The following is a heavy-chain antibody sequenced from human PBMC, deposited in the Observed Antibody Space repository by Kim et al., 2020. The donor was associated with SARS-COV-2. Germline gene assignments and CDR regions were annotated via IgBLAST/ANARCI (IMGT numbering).Heavy chain of an antibody. V-gene: IGHV3-23*01. Sequence: GGSLRLSRAASGFTFSNYAMSWLRQAPGKGLEWVAAIRGSSSSTYYADDVKGRFTVSRDNSKNTLYLQMYSLRAEDTAVYYCAKDWAAAGTRWFDPWGQGTLVTVSS. CDR3: AKDWAAAGTRWFDP. D-gene: IGHD6-13*01. J-gene: IGHJ5*02. CDR2: IRGSSSST. CDR1: GFTFSNYA.